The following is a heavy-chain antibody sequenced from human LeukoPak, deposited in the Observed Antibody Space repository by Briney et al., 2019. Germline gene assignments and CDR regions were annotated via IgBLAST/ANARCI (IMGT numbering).Heavy chain of an antibody. CDR1: GGSISSYY. Sequence: PSETLSLTCTVSGGSISSYYWSWIRQPAGKGLEWIGRIYTSGSTNYNPSLKSRVTMSVDTSSNQFSLRLSSVTAADTAVYYCARDYYDFLTGYYAFNIWGRGTMVTVSS. J-gene: IGHJ3*02. CDR3: ARDYYDFLTGYYAFNI. D-gene: IGHD3-9*01. CDR2: IYTSGST. V-gene: IGHV4-4*07.